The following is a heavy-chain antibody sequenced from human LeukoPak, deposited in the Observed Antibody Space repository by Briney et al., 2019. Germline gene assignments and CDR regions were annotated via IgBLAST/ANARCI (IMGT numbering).Heavy chain of an antibody. CDR1: GGSFGGYY. J-gene: IGHJ6*02. Sequence: SETLSLTCAVYGGSFGGYYWSWIRQPPGKGLEWIGEINHSGSTYYSPSLNRRVTISIDTSKNQFSLKLNSATAADTAVYYCARGLQWVTRYYYYGMDVWGQGTTVTVSS. V-gene: IGHV4-34*01. CDR3: ARGLQWVTRYYYYGMDV. CDR2: INHSGST. D-gene: IGHD6-19*01.